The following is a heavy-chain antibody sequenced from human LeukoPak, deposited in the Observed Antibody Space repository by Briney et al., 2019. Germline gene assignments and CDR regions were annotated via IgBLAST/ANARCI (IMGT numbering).Heavy chain of an antibody. CDR3: ARASSVYYYGMDV. CDR2: VYHGGST. Sequence: SETLSLTCAVSGGSISSGGYSWSWIRQPPGKGLEWIGYVYHGGSTYYNPSLKSRVTISVDRSKNQFSLKLSSVTAADTAVYYCARASSVYYYGMDVWGQGTTVTVSS. CDR1: GGSISSGGYS. V-gene: IGHV4-30-2*01. J-gene: IGHJ6*02.